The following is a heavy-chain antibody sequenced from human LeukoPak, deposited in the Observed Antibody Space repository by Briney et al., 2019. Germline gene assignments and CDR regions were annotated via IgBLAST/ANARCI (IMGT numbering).Heavy chain of an antibody. J-gene: IGHJ4*02. CDR3: GRGHWGIDY. V-gene: IGHV3-11*04. CDR2: ITNSGRDM. CDR1: GFTFSDHY. Sequence: GGSLRLSCAASGFTFSDHYMSWFRQALGKGLEWISYITNSGRDMSYTDSVKGRFTISRDNAKNSLFLQMNSLRAEDTAVYFCGRGHWGIDYWGQGTLVTVSS. D-gene: IGHD7-27*01.